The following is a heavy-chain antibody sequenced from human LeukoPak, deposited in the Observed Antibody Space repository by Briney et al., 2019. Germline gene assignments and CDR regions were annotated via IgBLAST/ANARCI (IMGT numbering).Heavy chain of an antibody. Sequence: GGSLRLSCSASGFTFSSFAMHWVRQAPGKGLEYVSAISNFGSSTYYADSVKGRFTISRDNSKNTLYLQMSSLRTEDTAVYFCATPFRDSSGSYYNDWFDPWGQGTLVTVSS. V-gene: IGHV3-64D*09. CDR1: GFTFSSFA. J-gene: IGHJ5*02. CDR2: ISNFGSST. CDR3: ATPFRDSSGSYYNDWFDP. D-gene: IGHD3-22*01.